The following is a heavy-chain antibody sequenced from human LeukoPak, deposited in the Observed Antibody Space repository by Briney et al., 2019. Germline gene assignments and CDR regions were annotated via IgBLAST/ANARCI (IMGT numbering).Heavy chain of an antibody. CDR3: ARDFRAAMVSDWFDP. CDR1: GYTFTGYY. CDR2: INPNSGGT. V-gene: IGHV1-2*02. Sequence: ASVKVSCKASGYTFTGYYMHWVRQAPGQRLEWMGWINPNSGGTNYAQKFQGRVTMTRDTSISTAYMELSRLRFDDTAVYYCARDFRAAMVSDWFDPWGQGTLVSVSS. D-gene: IGHD5-18*01. J-gene: IGHJ5*02.